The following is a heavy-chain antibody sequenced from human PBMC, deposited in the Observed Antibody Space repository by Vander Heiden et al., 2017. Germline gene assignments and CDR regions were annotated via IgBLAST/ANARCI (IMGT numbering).Heavy chain of an antibody. J-gene: IGHJ5*02. V-gene: IGHV1-2*02. CDR3: ARDGYGGNSWGWFDP. CDR1: GYTFTHDY. Sequence: QVPLVQSRADVMKPGASVKVSRKAPGYTFTHDYINWVRQAPGQGLGWLGWINPNSGETKYGQNFQGRVTMTRDTSISTAYMELSRLTSDDTAVYYCARDGYGGNSWGWFDPWGQGTLVTVSS. CDR2: INPNSGET. D-gene: IGHD4-17*01.